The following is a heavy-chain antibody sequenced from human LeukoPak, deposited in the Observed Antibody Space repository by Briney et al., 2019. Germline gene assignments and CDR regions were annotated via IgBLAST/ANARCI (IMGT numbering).Heavy chain of an antibody. CDR1: GLTFSNAW. D-gene: IGHD5-24*01. Sequence: GGSLRLSCAASGLTFSNAWMSWVRQAPGKGLEWVGRIKSKIDGGTTNYAAPVQGRFTISRDDSKNTLYLQMNSLRAEDTAVYYCARDREMATIFFDVAPTFDYWGQGTLVTVSS. V-gene: IGHV3-15*06. CDR2: IKSKIDGGTT. J-gene: IGHJ4*02. CDR3: ARDREMATIFFDVAPTFDY.